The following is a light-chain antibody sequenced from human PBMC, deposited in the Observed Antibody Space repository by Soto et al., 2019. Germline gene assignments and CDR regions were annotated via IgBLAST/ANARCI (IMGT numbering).Light chain of an antibody. CDR1: TSYIGSNV. CDR2: GND. J-gene: IGLJ2*01. V-gene: IGLV1-44*01. Sequence: QSVLTQPPSASGTPGQRVTISCSDSTSYIGSNVINWYQQRPGTAPKLLIWGNDQRPSGVPDPITGSKSGTSASLAISGLQSEDEGEYYCAAWGDSLSGVVFGGGTKVTVL. CDR3: AAWGDSLSGVV.